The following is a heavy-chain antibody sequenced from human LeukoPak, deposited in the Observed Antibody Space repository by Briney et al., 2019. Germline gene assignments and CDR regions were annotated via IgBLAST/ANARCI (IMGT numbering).Heavy chain of an antibody. CDR2: INPNSGGT. CDR1: GYTLTGYC. Sequence: ASVKVSCKASGYTLTGYCMHWVRQAPGQGLEWMGWINPNSGGTNYAQNFQGRVTMTRDTSISTDSMELSRLRSDDTAVYYCARGGRYTYGGDGFDIWGQGTMVTVSS. CDR3: ARGGRYTYGGDGFDI. V-gene: IGHV1-2*02. D-gene: IGHD5-18*01. J-gene: IGHJ3*02.